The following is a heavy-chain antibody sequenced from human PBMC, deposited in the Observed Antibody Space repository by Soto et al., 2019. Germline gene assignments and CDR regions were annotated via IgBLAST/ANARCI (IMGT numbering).Heavy chain of an antibody. V-gene: IGHV1-46*03. D-gene: IGHD6-6*01. J-gene: IGHJ5*02. CDR2: INPRGGST. CDR3: ARDLTVSSSRFNWFDP. Sequence: GAAGEVSCEASGYTFTSYYMQWGRPAPGQGLEWMGIINPRGGSTSYAQKFQGRVTMTRDTSTSTVYMELSSLRSEDTAVYYCARDLTVSSSRFNWFDPWGQGTLVTVSS. CDR1: GYTFTSYY.